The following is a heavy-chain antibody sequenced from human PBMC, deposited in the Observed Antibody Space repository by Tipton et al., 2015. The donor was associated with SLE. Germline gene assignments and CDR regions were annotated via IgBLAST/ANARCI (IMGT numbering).Heavy chain of an antibody. CDR3: ARSPYCYDSSGYAAGYFQH. CDR2: INAGNGNT. D-gene: IGHD3-22*01. Sequence: QVQLVQSGAEVKKPGASVKVSCKASGYTFTSYAMHWVRQAPGQRLEWMGWINAGNGNTRYSQKFQGRVTITRGTSASTAYMELSSLGSEDTAVYYCARSPYCYDSSGYAAGYFQHWGQGTLVTVSS. V-gene: IGHV1-3*01. J-gene: IGHJ1*01. CDR1: GYTFTSYA.